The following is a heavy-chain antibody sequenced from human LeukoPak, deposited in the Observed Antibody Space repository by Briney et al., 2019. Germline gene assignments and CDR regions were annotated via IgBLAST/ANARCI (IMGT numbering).Heavy chain of an antibody. Sequence: GSLRLSCAASGFTITKKYMNWVRQAPGKGLDWVSLIYSAGGTSYADSVKGRFTISKDNSKNTLYLQMNSLRAEDTAVYYCLRSVYSRGWTELDYWGQGTLVSVSS. D-gene: IGHD6-19*01. J-gene: IGHJ4*02. CDR3: LRSVYSRGWTELDY. CDR1: GFTITKKY. CDR2: IYSAGGT. V-gene: IGHV3-66*02.